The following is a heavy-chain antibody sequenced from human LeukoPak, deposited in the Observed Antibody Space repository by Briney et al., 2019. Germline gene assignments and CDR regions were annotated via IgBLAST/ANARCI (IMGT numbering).Heavy chain of an antibody. D-gene: IGHD6-19*01. V-gene: IGHV3-30*18. CDR1: GFTFSSYG. Sequence: PGRSLRLSCAASGFTFSSYGMHWVRQAPGKGLEWVAVISYDGSNKYYADSVKGRFTISRDNSKNTLYLQMNSLRAEDTAVYHCAKDTSSGWYDLDWYFDLWGRGTLVTVSS. J-gene: IGHJ2*01. CDR2: ISYDGSNK. CDR3: AKDTSSGWYDLDWYFDL.